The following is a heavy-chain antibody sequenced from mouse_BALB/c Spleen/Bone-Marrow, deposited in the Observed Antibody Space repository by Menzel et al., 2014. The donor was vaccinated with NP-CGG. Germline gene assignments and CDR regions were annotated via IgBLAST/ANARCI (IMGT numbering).Heavy chain of an antibody. J-gene: IGHJ1*01. CDR3: ARSPYYYGSGYGYFDV. Sequence: EVNVVESGGGLVKPGGSLKLSCAASGFTFSDYSMYWVRQTPEKRLEWVATISDGGSYTYYPDSVKGRFTISRDNVGNNLYLQMSSLKSEDTAMYYCARSPYYYGSGYGYFDVWGAGTTVTVSS. CDR1: GFTFSDYS. D-gene: IGHD1-1*01. V-gene: IGHV5-4*02. CDR2: ISDGGSYT.